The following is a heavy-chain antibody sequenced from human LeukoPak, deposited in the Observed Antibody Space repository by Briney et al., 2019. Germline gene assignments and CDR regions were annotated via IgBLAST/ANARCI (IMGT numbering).Heavy chain of an antibody. Sequence: GGSLRLSCAVSGFNIYNYAMTWVRQAPGKGLEWVSAIGGSGVSKFYGDSVKGRFTTSRDNSKNTVDLQMNSLGVEDTAIYYCAIIDGVGPKDYWGPGTLVTVSS. CDR1: GFNIYNYA. CDR3: AIIDGVGPKDY. V-gene: IGHV3-23*01. J-gene: IGHJ4*02. D-gene: IGHD3-3*01. CDR2: IGGSGVSK.